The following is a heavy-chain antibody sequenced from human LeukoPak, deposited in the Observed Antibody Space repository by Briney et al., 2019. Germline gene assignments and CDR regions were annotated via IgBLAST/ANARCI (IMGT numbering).Heavy chain of an antibody. CDR3: ARGRYYYGSGEFGY. CDR2: INHSGST. V-gene: IGHV4-34*01. J-gene: IGHJ4*02. Sequence: PSETLSLTCAVYGGSFNGYYWSWIRQPPGKGLEWIGEINHSGSTNYNPSLKSRVTIPVDTSKNQFSLKLSSVTAADTAVYYCARGRYYYGSGEFGYWGQGTLVTVSS. D-gene: IGHD3-10*01. CDR1: GGSFNGYY.